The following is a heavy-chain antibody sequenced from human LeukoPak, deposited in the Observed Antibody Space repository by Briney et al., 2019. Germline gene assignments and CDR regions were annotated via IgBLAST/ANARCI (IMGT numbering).Heavy chain of an antibody. CDR2: IYYSGST. D-gene: IGHD3-22*01. CDR3: ARGVYNYDTSGYYDHYFDF. V-gene: IGHV4-59*01. CDR1: SASIRGFY. Sequence: SETLSLTCTVSSASIRGFYWSWIRQPPGKGLEWIGYIYYSGSTNYNPSLKSRVTISLDTSKNQFSLKLTSVTAADTGVYYCARGVYNYDTSGYYDHYFDFWGQGDLVTVSS. J-gene: IGHJ4*02.